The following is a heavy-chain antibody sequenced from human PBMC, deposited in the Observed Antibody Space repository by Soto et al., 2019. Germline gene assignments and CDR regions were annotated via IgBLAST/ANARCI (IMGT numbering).Heavy chain of an antibody. CDR3: AKDCLVATVGPLNWFDP. D-gene: IGHD5-12*01. CDR1: GFTFSSYA. J-gene: IGHJ5*02. Sequence: EVQLLESGGGLVQPGGSLRLSCAASGFTFSSYAMSWVRQAPGKGLERVSAISGSGGSTYYADSVKGRFTISRDNSKNTLYLQMNSLRAEDTAVYYCAKDCLVATVGPLNWFDPWGQGTLVTVSS. CDR2: ISGSGGST. V-gene: IGHV3-23*01.